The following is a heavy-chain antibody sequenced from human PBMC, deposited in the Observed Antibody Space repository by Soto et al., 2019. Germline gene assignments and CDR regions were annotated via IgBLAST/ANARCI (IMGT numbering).Heavy chain of an antibody. J-gene: IGHJ4*02. CDR3: ARDHHRYSGYDYVDY. CDR2: ISSSSSYT. V-gene: IGHV3-11*05. CDR1: GFTFSDYY. D-gene: IGHD5-12*01. Sequence: PGGSLRLSCAASGFTFSDYYMSWIRQAPGKGLGWVSYISSSSSYTNYADSVKGRFPISRDNAKNSLYLQMNSLRAEDTAVYYCARDHHRYSGYDYVDYWGQGTLVTVSS.